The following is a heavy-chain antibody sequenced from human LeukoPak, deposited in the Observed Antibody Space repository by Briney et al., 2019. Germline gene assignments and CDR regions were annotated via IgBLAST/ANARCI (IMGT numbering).Heavy chain of an antibody. J-gene: IGHJ6*03. D-gene: IGHD3-10*01. V-gene: IGHV3-23*01. Sequence: GGSLRLSCAASGFTFSNYAMSWVRQSPGKGLEWVSAISGDAFRTFYTDSVKGRFTISRDNSKNTLYLQMSSLRVEDTAVYYCAKHRGVHPPYYMDVWGKGTTVTVSS. CDR3: AKHRGVHPPYYMDV. CDR1: GFTFSNYA. CDR2: ISGDAFRT.